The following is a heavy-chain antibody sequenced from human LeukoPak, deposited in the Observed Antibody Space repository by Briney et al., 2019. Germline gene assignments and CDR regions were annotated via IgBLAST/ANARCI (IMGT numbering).Heavy chain of an antibody. J-gene: IGHJ4*02. CDR1: GFTFSSYA. Sequence: GGSLRLSCAASGFTFSSYAMSWVRQAPGKGLEWVSVIYSGGSTYYADSVKGRFTISRDNSKNTLYLQMNSLRAEDTAVYYCARALYIVGATVGFDYWGQGTLVTVSS. CDR2: IYSGGST. CDR3: ARALYIVGATVGFDY. D-gene: IGHD1-26*01. V-gene: IGHV3-66*01.